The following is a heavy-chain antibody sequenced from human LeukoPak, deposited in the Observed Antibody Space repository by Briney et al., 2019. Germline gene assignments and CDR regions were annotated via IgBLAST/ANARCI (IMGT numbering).Heavy chain of an antibody. Sequence: GGSLRLSCAASGFTFSSYAMSRVRQAPGKGLEWVSLISGTGGITKYADSVKGRFTISRDRSKNTLYLQMNSLRAEDTAVYYCAKHKDMVGGALDIWGQGTMVTVSS. V-gene: IGHV3-23*01. J-gene: IGHJ3*02. CDR1: GFTFSSYA. CDR2: ISGTGGIT. CDR3: AKHKDMVGGALDI. D-gene: IGHD3-10*02.